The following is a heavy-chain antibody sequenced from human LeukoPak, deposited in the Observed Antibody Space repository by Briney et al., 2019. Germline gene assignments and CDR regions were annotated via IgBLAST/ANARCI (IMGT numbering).Heavy chain of an antibody. CDR2: ISSSGSTI. J-gene: IGHJ4*02. CDR3: ARGDYCDPYYFDY. CDR1: GFTFSSYA. Sequence: GGSLRLSCAASGFTFSSYAMSWVRQAPGKGLEWVSYISSSGSTIYYADSVKGRFTISRDNAKNSLYLQMNSLRAEDTAVYYCARGDYCDPYYFDYWGQGTLVTVSS. V-gene: IGHV3-48*04. D-gene: IGHD4-17*01.